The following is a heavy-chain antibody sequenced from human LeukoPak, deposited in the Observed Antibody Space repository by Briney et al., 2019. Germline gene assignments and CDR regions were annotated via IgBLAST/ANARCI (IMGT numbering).Heavy chain of an antibody. D-gene: IGHD3-22*01. V-gene: IGHV3-23*01. Sequence: PGGSLRPSFAASGFTFSRYAMSWVRQAPGGGLEWGSAFSGGGTSTYYADSVKGRFTISRDNSKNTLYLLINSLRAEDTAIYYCAKHYFDSSGYYRRPSFDYWGQGTLVTVSS. J-gene: IGHJ4*02. CDR1: GFTFSRYA. CDR2: FSGGGTST. CDR3: AKHYFDSSGYYRRPSFDY.